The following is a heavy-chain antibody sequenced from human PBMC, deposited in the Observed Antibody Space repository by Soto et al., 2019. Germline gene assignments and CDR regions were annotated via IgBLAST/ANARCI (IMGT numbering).Heavy chain of an antibody. D-gene: IGHD2-15*01. J-gene: IGHJ3*02. CDR1: GGTFSSYT. CDR2: IIPILGIA. Sequence: AASVKVSCKASGGTFSSYTISWVRQAPGQGLEWMGRIIPILGIANYAQKFQGRVTITADKSTSTAYMELSSLRSEDTAVYYCARLGYCSGGSCVKGAFDIWGQGTMVPVSS. V-gene: IGHV1-69*02. CDR3: ARLGYCSGGSCVKGAFDI.